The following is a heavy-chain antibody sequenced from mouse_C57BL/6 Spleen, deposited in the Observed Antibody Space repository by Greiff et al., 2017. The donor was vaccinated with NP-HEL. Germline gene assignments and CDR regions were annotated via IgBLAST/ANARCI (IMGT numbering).Heavy chain of an antibody. J-gene: IGHJ2*01. CDR3: ARKGSSTMITARVYYFDY. V-gene: IGHV1-55*01. CDR2: IYPGSGST. D-gene: IGHD2-4*01. Sequence: QLQQPGAELVKPGASVKMSCKASGYTFTSYWITWVKQRPGQGLEWIGDIYPGSGSTNYNEKFKSKATLTVDTSSSTAYMQLSSLTSEDSAVYYCARKGSSTMITARVYYFDYWGQGTTLTVSS. CDR1: GYTFTSYW.